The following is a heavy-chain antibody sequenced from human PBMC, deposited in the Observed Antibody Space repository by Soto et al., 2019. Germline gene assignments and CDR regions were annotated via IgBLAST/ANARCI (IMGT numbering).Heavy chain of an antibody. Sequence: PXXTLSLTCALSGDSVSGNSAAWNCIRQSPSRGLEWLRRTYYRSKWYNDYAVSVKSRITINPDTSKNQFSLQLNSVTNEDTAVYYCARVSSGWYAHYFDYWGQGTLVTVSS. CDR2: TYYRSKWYN. J-gene: IGHJ4*02. CDR3: ARVSSGWYAHYFDY. V-gene: IGHV6-1*01. D-gene: IGHD6-19*01. CDR1: GDSVSGNSAA.